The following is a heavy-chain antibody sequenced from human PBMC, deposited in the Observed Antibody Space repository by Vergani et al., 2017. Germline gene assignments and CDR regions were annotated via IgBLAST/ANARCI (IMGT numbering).Heavy chain of an antibody. CDR2: ISAYNGNT. CDR3: ARDWGRYGSSTSGLNWFDP. Sequence: QVQLVQSGAEVKKPGASVKVSCKASGYTFTSYGISWVRQAPGQGLEWMGWISAYNGNTNYAQKLQGRVTMTTDTSKSTAYMELRSLRTDDTAVYYCARDWGRYGSSTSGLNWFDPWGQGTLVTVSS. D-gene: IGHD2-2*01. V-gene: IGHV1-18*04. J-gene: IGHJ5*02. CDR1: GYTFTSYG.